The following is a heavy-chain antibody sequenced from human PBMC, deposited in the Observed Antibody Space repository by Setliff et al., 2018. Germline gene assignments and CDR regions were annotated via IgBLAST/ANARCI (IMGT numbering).Heavy chain of an antibody. J-gene: IGHJ6*03. V-gene: IGHV1-69*05. Sequence: ASVKVSCKASGATFSSHGISWVRQAPGQGLEWMGGTIPIFGSTNYAQKFQDRVTIITDESTSTAYMELRSLRTEDTAVYYCAREGVDTRSSTDYRYYMDVWGKGTTVTVS. CDR1: GATFSSHG. D-gene: IGHD5-18*01. CDR2: TIPIFGST. CDR3: AREGVDTRSSTDYRYYMDV.